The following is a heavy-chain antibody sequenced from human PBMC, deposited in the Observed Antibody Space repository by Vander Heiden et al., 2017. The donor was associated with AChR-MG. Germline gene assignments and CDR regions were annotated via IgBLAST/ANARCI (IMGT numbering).Heavy chain of an antibody. CDR1: GFTFNQYW. CDR3: ARDHEVNGLLFDY. D-gene: IGHD2-8*01. CDR2: INQDGREK. Sequence: EVQLVESGGGLVQPGESLRLSCVASGFTFNQYWMNWVRQAPGKGLEWVASINQDGREKYYVDSVKGRFTIARDYAKNSLYLQMNSLRAEDTAVYYCARDHEVNGLLFDYWGQGIRVTVSS. V-gene: IGHV3-7*01. J-gene: IGHJ4*02.